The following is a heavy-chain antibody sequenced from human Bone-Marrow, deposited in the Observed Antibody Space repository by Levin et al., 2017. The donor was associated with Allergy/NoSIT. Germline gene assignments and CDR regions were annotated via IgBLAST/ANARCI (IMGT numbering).Heavy chain of an antibody. CDR2: IHHSGTT. V-gene: IGHV4-39*07. CDR1: GESITSPRHF. D-gene: IGHD5-18*01. CDR3: ARHLEAAMAPHYADH. Sequence: SQTLSLTCTVSGESITSPRHFWGWFRQPPGKGLEWIGSIHHSGTTYSSPSLESRVTISIDTTKKQFSLRLTSVTAADTAMYHCARHLEAAMAPHYADHWGRGILVTVSS. J-gene: IGHJ4*02.